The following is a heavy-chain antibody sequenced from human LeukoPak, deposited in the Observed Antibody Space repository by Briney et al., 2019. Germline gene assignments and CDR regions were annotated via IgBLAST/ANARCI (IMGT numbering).Heavy chain of an antibody. D-gene: IGHD3-22*01. CDR1: GYSISSGYY. J-gene: IGHJ5*02. CDR3: AREGTGYYDSSGYLA. CDR2: IYHSGST. V-gene: IGHV4-38-2*02. Sequence: SETLSLTCTVSGYSISSGYYWGWIRQPPGKGLEWIGSIYHSGSTYYNPSLKSRVTISVDTSKNQFSLKLSSVTAADTAVYYCAREGTGYYDSSGYLAWGQGTLVTVSS.